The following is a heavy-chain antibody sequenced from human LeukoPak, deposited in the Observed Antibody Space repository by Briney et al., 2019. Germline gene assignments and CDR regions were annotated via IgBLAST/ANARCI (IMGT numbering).Heavy chain of an antibody. Sequence: GGSLRLSCAASGFTFSSYGMHWVRQAPGKGLEWVAVISYDGSNKYYADSVKGRFTISRDNSKNTLYLQMNSLRAEDTAVYYCAKGERITICGVVTNAPGMDVWGQGTTVTVSS. CDR2: ISYDGSNK. J-gene: IGHJ6*02. CDR1: GFTFSSYG. V-gene: IGHV3-30*18. D-gene: IGHD3-3*01. CDR3: AKGERITICGVVTNAPGMDV.